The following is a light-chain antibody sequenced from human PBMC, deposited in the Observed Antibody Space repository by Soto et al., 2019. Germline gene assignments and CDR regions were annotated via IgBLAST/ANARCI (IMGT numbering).Light chain of an antibody. CDR3: QQYGNAPFT. CDR2: GAS. V-gene: IGKV3-20*01. Sequence: EMMLKKSPGTLSFSPGERATLTCRASQSVISSYLAWFQQKPGQAPRLLIYGASSRATGIPDRFSGSGSGTDFTLTISRLEPEDFAVYYCQQYGNAPFTFGPGTKVDIK. CDR1: QSVISSY. J-gene: IGKJ3*01.